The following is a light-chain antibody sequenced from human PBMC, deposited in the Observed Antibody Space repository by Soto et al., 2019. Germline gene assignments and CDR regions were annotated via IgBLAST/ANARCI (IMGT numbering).Light chain of an antibody. CDR2: DAS. CDR1: QSVSSY. V-gene: IGKV3-11*01. CDR3: QHRYNWLT. Sequence: EIVLTQSPATLSLSPGERATLSCRASQSVSSYLAWYQQKPGQAPRLLIYDASNRATGIPARFSGSGSGTDFTLTISSLEPEYFSVYYCQHRYNWLTFGGGTKVEIK. J-gene: IGKJ4*01.